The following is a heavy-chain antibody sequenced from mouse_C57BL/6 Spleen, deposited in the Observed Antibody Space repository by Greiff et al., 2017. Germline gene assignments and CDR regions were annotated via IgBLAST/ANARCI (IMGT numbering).Heavy chain of an antibody. V-gene: IGHV1-55*01. CDR2: IYPGSGST. D-gene: IGHD2-5*01. Sequence: VKLQQPGAELVKPGASVKMSCKASGYTFTSYWITWVKQRPGQGLEWIGDIYPGSGSTNYNEKFKSKATLTVDTSSSTAYMQLSSLTSEDSAVYYCARGDSNFNGNYWGQGTTLTVSS. J-gene: IGHJ2*01. CDR1: GYTFTSYW. CDR3: ARGDSNFNGNY.